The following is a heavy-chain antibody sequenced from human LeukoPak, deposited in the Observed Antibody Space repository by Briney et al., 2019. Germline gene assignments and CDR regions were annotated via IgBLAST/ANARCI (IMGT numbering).Heavy chain of an antibody. J-gene: IGHJ4*02. CDR1: GGSFSSYA. Sequence: SVKVSCKASGGSFSSYAINWVRQAPGQGLEWMGGIIPIFGTANYAQKFQDRVTITAVESMTTVYMELSSLRSEDTAVYYCARGWLAETTVVTPYNYWGQGTLVTVSS. V-gene: IGHV1-69*13. CDR2: IIPIFGTA. D-gene: IGHD4-23*01. CDR3: ARGWLAETTVVTPYNY.